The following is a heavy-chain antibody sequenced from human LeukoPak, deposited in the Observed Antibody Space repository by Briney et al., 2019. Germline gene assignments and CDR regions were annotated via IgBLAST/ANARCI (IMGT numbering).Heavy chain of an antibody. D-gene: IGHD5-18*01. CDR2: IRYDGSNK. V-gene: IGHV3-30*02. J-gene: IGHJ4*02. CDR3: AKDFSGYSYGIGY. CDR1: GFTFSSYG. Sequence: PGGSLRLSCAASGFTFSSYGMHWVRQAPGKGLEWVTFIRYDGSNKYYADSVKGRFTISRDSSKNTLYLQMNSLRTEDTAVYYCAKDFSGYSYGIGYWGQGTLVTVSS.